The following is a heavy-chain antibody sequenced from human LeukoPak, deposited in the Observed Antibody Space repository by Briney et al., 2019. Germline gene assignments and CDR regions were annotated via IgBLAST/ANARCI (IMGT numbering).Heavy chain of an antibody. V-gene: IGHV3-7*01. D-gene: IGHD2-2*01. J-gene: IGHJ4*02. CDR3: AGSTTSCYSCFDY. Sequence: GGSLRLSCAASGFTSSTYWMSWVRQAPGKGLEWVANISEDGSEKYYVDSVKGRFTISRDNSKNTVYLQMYSLRAEDTAVYYCAGSTTSCYSCFDYWGQGTLVTVSS. CDR1: GFTSSTYW. CDR2: ISEDGSEK.